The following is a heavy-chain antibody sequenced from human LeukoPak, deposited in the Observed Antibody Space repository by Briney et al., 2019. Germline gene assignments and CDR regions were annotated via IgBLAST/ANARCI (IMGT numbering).Heavy chain of an antibody. D-gene: IGHD1-20*01. V-gene: IGHV4-39*01. CDR3: ARRGITGTIGYVDY. Sequence: SETLSLTCTVSGGSISSSSYCWGWIRQPPGKGLEWIGSIYYSGSTYYNPSLKSRVTISVDTSKNQFSLKLSSVTAADTAVYYCARRGITGTIGYVDYWGQGTLVTVSS. CDR2: IYYSGST. CDR1: GGSISSSSYC. J-gene: IGHJ4*02.